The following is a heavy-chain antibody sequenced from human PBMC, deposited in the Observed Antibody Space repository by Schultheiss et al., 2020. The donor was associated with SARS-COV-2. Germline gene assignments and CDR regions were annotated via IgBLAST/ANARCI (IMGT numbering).Heavy chain of an antibody. CDR2: INSDGSST. CDR3: ARDGIWFMLDY. D-gene: IGHD2-8*01. Sequence: GGSLRLSCAASGFTFDDYAMHWVRQAPGKGLVWVSRINSDGSSTSHADSVKGRFTISRDNAKNTLYLQMNSLRAEDTAVYYCARDGIWFMLDYWGQGTLVTVSS. CDR1: GFTFDDYA. V-gene: IGHV3-74*01. J-gene: IGHJ4*02.